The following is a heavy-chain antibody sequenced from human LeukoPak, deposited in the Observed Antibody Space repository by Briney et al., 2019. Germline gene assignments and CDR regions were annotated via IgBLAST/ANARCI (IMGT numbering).Heavy chain of an antibody. Sequence: GGSLRLFCAASGFIFSSYSMHWVRQAPGKGLEWVAVVSTAGTIKYYADSMKGRFTVYRDNSKNTLYLQMNSLRAEDTAVYYCAREIKRSTRIAVAGMVYWGQGTLVTVSS. CDR3: AREIKRSTRIAVAGMVY. CDR1: GFIFSSYS. J-gene: IGHJ4*02. D-gene: IGHD6-19*01. V-gene: IGHV3-30*03. CDR2: VSTAGTIK.